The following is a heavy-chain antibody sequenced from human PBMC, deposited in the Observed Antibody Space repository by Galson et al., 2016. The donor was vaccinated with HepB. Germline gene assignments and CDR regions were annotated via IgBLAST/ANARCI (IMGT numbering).Heavy chain of an antibody. CDR1: GFTFSGYA. CDR3: ARAAGGVMGSYYFDY. CDR2: ISGDGITT. V-gene: IGHV3-23*01. J-gene: IGHJ4*02. Sequence: SLRLSCAASGFTFSGYAMTWVRQTPGKGPEWVSSISGDGITTYYADSVKGRFSISRDNSKNTLHLQITGLRAEDTTVYYCARAAGGVMGSYYFDYWGQGTLVTVSS. D-gene: IGHD3-16*01.